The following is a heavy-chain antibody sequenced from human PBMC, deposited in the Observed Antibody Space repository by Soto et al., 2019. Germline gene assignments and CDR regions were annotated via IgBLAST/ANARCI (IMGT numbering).Heavy chain of an antibody. D-gene: IGHD2-15*01. CDR2: INPYNGKT. CDR1: GYIFSTHG. Sequence: QVQLEQSGAEVKKSGASVKVSCKASGYIFSTHGINWVRQAPGQGLEWMGWINPYNGKTNYAQKFQGRGTMTTETSRKTAYMELRSLRSDDTAVYYCARVQSVVVVGGTPADYWGQGTLVTVSS. CDR3: ARVQSVVVVGGTPADY. J-gene: IGHJ4*02. V-gene: IGHV1-18*01.